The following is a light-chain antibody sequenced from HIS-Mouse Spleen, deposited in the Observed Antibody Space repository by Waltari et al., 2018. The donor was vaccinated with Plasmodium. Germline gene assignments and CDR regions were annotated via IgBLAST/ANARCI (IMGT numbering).Light chain of an antibody. V-gene: IGLV3-10*01. CDR1: ALPKKS. Sequence: SYELTQPPSVSVSPGQTARITCAGDALPKKSAYWYQQKSGQAPALVLYEDSKRPSGIPERFSGSSSGTMATLTISGAQVEDEADYYCYSTDSSGNHRVFGGGTKLTVL. CDR3: YSTDSSGNHRV. CDR2: EDS. J-gene: IGLJ3*02.